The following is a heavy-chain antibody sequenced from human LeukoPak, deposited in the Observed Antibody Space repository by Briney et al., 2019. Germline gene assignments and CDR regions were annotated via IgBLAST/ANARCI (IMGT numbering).Heavy chain of an antibody. V-gene: IGHV4-39*07. D-gene: IGHD3-22*01. CDR1: GGSIRSSYYY. Sequence: SETLSLTCTVSGGSIRSSYYYWGWIRQPPGKGLEWIGSIYDSGSTYYNPSLKSRVTISVDTSKNQFSLKLSSVTAADTAVYYCARDRPYYYDSSGDEGYYYGMDVWGQGTTVTVSS. CDR3: ARDRPYYYDSSGDEGYYYGMDV. CDR2: IYDSGST. J-gene: IGHJ6*02.